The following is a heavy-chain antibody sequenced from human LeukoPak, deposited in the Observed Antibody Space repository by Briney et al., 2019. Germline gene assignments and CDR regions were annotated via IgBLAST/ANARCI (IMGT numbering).Heavy chain of an antibody. CDR1: GLTFSSYW. J-gene: IGHJ4*02. V-gene: IGHV3-74*01. CDR2: INREGSST. D-gene: IGHD2-15*01. CDR3: ASRDQSCSGDTCYPIDY. Sequence: PGGSLRLSCAVSGLTFSSYWMHWVRQAPGKGLVWVSRINREGSSTSYADSVKGRFTISRDNAKNTLYLQMNSLRAEDTAAYYCASRDQSCSGDTCYPIDYWGQGTLVTVSS.